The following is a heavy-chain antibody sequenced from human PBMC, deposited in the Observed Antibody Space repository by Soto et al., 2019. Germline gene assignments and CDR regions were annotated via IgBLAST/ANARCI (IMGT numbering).Heavy chain of an antibody. Sequence: QVQLVQSGAEVKKPGSSVMVSCKASGGTFSSYAISWVRQAPGQGLEWMGGIIPIFGTANYAQKFQGRVTITADESTSTAYMELSSLRSEDTAVYYCARDQYCSGGSCYSYGMDVWGQGTTVTVSS. CDR3: ARDQYCSGGSCYSYGMDV. J-gene: IGHJ6*02. V-gene: IGHV1-69*01. CDR1: GGTFSSYA. CDR2: IIPIFGTA. D-gene: IGHD2-15*01.